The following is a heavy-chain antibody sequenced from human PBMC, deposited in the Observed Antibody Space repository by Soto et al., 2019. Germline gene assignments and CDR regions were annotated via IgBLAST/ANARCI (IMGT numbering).Heavy chain of an antibody. CDR3: AKEGDYGGNSGPPHYYGMDV. J-gene: IGHJ6*02. D-gene: IGHD4-17*01. Sequence: GGPQRLSWAASGFTFSNHAMSRIRQAPGKGLEWVSAISGSGGSTYYADSVKGRFTISRDNSKNTLYLQMNSLRAEDTAVYYCAKEGDYGGNSGPPHYYGMDVWGQGTTVTVSS. CDR1: GFTFSNHA. V-gene: IGHV3-23*01. CDR2: ISGSGGST.